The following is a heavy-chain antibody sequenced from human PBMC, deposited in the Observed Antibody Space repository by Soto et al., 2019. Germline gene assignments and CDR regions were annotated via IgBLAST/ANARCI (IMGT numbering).Heavy chain of an antibody. D-gene: IGHD2-21*02. Sequence: QVQLVQSGAEGKKPGASVKVSCKASGYTFTSYDINWVRQATGQGLGWMGWMNPNSGNTGYAQKYQGRVTMTRNTSISTAYKELSSLRSEDTAVYYCARCTAVTARASWFDPWGQGTLVTVSS. CDR2: MNPNSGNT. V-gene: IGHV1-8*01. J-gene: IGHJ5*02. CDR1: GYTFTSYD. CDR3: ARCTAVTARASWFDP.